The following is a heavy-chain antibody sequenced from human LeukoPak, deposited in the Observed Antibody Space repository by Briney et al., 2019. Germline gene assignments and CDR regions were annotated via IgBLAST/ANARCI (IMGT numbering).Heavy chain of an antibody. D-gene: IGHD3-22*01. V-gene: IGHV4-59*01. CDR2: IYYSGST. J-gene: IGHJ5*02. Sequence: SETLSLTCTVSGGSISSYYWSWIRQPPGKGLEWIGYIYYSGSTNYNPSLKSRVTISVDTSKNQFSLKLSSVTAADTAVYYCARAFSGYYDSSGYPNWFYPWGQGTLVTVSS. CDR1: GGSISSYY. CDR3: ARAFSGYYDSSGYPNWFYP.